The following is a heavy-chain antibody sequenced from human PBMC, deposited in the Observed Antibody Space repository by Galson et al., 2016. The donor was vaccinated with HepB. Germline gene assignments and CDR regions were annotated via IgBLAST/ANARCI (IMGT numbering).Heavy chain of an antibody. J-gene: IGHJ5*02. CDR2: ISASGQTT. CDR3: VKDRRYGDYVGWFDP. Sequence: SLRLSCAASGFTFSSYGMHWVRQAPGKGLEWVAGISASGQTTFCADSVTGRFTISRDNSKNTLNLEMNKLRVDDTAVYYCVKDRRYGDYVGWFDPSGQGTPPSVSS. CDR1: GFTFSSYG. V-gene: IGHV3-23*01. D-gene: IGHD4-17*01.